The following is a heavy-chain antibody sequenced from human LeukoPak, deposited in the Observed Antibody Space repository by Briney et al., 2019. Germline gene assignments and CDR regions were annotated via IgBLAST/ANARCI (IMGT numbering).Heavy chain of an antibody. D-gene: IGHD1-26*01. J-gene: IGHJ4*02. CDR2: INLSGGSA. CDR1: GYTFTSYY. CDR3: ARGNSGSYYFDY. Sequence: GASVKVSCKASGYTFTSYYMHWVRQAPGQGLEWMGIINLSGGSASYAQKFQGRVTITRDMSTSTVYMELSSLRSEDTAVYYCARGNSGSYYFDYWGQGTLVTVSS. V-gene: IGHV1-46*01.